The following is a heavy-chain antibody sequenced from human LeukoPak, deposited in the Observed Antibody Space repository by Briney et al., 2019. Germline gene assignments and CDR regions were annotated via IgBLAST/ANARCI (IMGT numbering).Heavy chain of an antibody. CDR2: IRYDGSNK. CDR1: GFTFSSYG. Sequence: GGSLRLSCAASGFTFSSYGMHWVRQAPGKGLEWVAFIRYDGSNKYYADSVKGRFTISRDNSKNTLYLQMNSLRAEDTAVYYCARDLGYYGSGTYYMGFDYWGQGTLVTVSS. D-gene: IGHD3-10*01. CDR3: ARDLGYYGSGTYYMGFDY. J-gene: IGHJ4*02. V-gene: IGHV3-30*02.